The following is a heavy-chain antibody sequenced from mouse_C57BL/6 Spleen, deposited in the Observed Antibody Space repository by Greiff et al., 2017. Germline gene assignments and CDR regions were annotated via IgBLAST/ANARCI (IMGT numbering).Heavy chain of an antibody. CDR3: ARDRVIRWYFDV. D-gene: IGHD2-2*01. Sequence: EVKLVESGGGLVKPGGSLKLSCAASGFTFSSYAMSWVRQTPEKRLEWVATISDGGSYTYYPDNVKGRFTISRDNAKNNLYLQMSHLKSEDTAMYYCARDRVIRWYFDVWGTGTTVTVSS. CDR2: ISDGGSYT. J-gene: IGHJ1*03. V-gene: IGHV5-4*01. CDR1: GFTFSSYA.